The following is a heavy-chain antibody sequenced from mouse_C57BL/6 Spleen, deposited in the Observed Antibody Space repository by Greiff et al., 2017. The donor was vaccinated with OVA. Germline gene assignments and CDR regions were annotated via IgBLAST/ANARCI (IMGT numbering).Heavy chain of an antibody. CDR1: GFNIKDYY. V-gene: IGHV14-2*01. CDR2: IDPEDGDT. Sequence: EVKLQESGAELVKPGASVKLSCTASGFNIKDYYMHWVKQRTEQGLEWIGRIDPEDGDTKYAPKFQGKATITADTSSNTAYLQLSSLTSEDTAVYYCASAEGSNYGMDYWGQGTSVTVSS. D-gene: IGHD2-5*01. CDR3: ASAEGSNYGMDY. J-gene: IGHJ4*01.